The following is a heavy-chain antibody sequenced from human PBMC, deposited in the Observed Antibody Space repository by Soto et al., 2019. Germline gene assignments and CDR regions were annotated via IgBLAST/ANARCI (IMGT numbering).Heavy chain of an antibody. Sequence: PSETLSLTCTVSGGSISSYYWSWIRQPPGKGLEWIGYIYYSGSTNYNPSLKSRVTISVDTSKNQFSLKLSSVTAADTAAYYCARVYGDCFDYWGQGTLVTVS. CDR1: GGSISSYY. J-gene: IGHJ4*02. CDR2: IYYSGST. V-gene: IGHV4-59*01. CDR3: ARVYGDCFDY. D-gene: IGHD4-17*01.